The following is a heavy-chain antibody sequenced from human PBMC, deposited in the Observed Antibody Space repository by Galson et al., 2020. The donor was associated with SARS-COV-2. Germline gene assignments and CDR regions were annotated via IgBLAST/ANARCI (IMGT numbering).Heavy chain of an antibody. CDR3: AKGLTLTDTRPDS. J-gene: IGHJ4*02. D-gene: IGHD3-9*01. CDR2: IRGSGVDT. Sequence: GESLKISCAASGFTFRSYGMSWVRQAPGKGLEWVSAIRGSGVDTFHADSVKGRFTISRDNSKDTLYLQMNSLRAEDTAVYYCAKGLTLTDTRPDSWGQGTPVIVSS. V-gene: IGHV3-23*01. CDR1: GFTFRSYG.